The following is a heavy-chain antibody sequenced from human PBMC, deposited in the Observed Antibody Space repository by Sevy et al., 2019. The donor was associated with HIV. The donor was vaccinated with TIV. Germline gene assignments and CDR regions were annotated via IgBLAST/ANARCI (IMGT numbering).Heavy chain of an antibody. V-gene: IGHV3-23*01. CDR1: GFTFKNYA. CDR3: AAHDSGWYFSNY. Sequence: GGSLRLSCAASGFTFKNYAISWVRQAPGKGLEWVSTISSSTRSTYYADSVKGRFTISGDNSKRTLYLQMNSLRAEDTAIYYCAAHDSGWYFSNYWGQGTLVTVSS. CDR2: ISSSTRST. J-gene: IGHJ4*02. D-gene: IGHD6-19*01.